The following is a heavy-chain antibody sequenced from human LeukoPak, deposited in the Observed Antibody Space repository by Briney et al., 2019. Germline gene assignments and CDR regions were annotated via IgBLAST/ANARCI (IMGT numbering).Heavy chain of an antibody. J-gene: IGHJ4*02. CDR1: GFTFSSYR. V-gene: IGHV3-30*02. Sequence: PGGSLRLSCAASGFTFSSYRMHWVRQAPGKGLEWVAFIRYDGSNKYYADSVKGRFTISRDNSKNTLYLQMNSLRAEDTAVYYCAKMRFLEWLSYFDYWGQGTLVTVSS. CDR2: IRYDGSNK. CDR3: AKMRFLEWLSYFDY. D-gene: IGHD3-3*01.